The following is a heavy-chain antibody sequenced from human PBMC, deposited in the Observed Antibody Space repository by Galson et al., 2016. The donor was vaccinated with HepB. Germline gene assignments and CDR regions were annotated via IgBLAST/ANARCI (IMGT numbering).Heavy chain of an antibody. CDR3: ARRQPRREQWLVGGFDY. CDR2: XXSGXXX. Sequence: SLRLSCAASGFTVSXXXMSXXXQAXXXGLXXVSXXXSGXXXYXXXSVKXRFTISRDNSKNTLYLQMNXLRADDTAVCDCARRQPRREQWLVGGFDYWGQGXLGTVSX. CDR1: GFTVSXXX. D-gene: IGHD6-19*01. V-gene: IGHV3-53*01. J-gene: IGHJ4*02.